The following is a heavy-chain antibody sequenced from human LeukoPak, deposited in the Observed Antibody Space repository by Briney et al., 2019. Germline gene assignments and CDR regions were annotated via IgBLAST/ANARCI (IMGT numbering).Heavy chain of an antibody. D-gene: IGHD3-10*01. CDR2: ISTTSTYI. J-gene: IGHJ4*02. V-gene: IGHV3-21*01. CDR1: GFTFSSYY. CDR3: AKTYYYGSGSYYKFLDY. Sequence: PGGSLRLSCTASGFTFSSYYINWVRQAPGKGLEWVSSISTTSTYIYYADSVKGRFTISRDNAKRSLYLQMNSLRAEDTAVYYCAKTYYYGSGSYYKFLDYWGQGTLVTVSS.